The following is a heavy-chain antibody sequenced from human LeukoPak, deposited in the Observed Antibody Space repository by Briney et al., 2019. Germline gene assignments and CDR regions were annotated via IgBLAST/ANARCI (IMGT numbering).Heavy chain of an antibody. J-gene: IGHJ4*02. CDR1: GFTFSSYP. D-gene: IGHD2-21*02. V-gene: IGHV1-2*02. CDR3: VREGNELLSKNFDY. Sequence: GRSLRLSCAASGFTFSSYPMNWVRQAPGKGLEWVGYINPHSGGTSSPQKFQGRVTMTTDTSISAVYMELSSLTSDDTAMYYCVREGNELLSKNFDYWGQGSLVTVSS. CDR2: INPHSGGT.